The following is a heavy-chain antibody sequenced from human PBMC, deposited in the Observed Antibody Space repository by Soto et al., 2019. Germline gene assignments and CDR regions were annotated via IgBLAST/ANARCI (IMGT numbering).Heavy chain of an antibody. CDR1: GFTVSSNY. Sequence: EVQLVESGGGLIQPGGSLRLSCAASGFTVSSNYMSWVRQAPGKGLEWVSVIYSGGSTYYADAVKGRFTISRDNSKNKLYLQMHSLRAEDTAVYYCARDLWFGELSYYYGMDVWGQGTTVTVSS. V-gene: IGHV3-53*01. D-gene: IGHD3-10*01. CDR3: ARDLWFGELSYYYGMDV. CDR2: IYSGGST. J-gene: IGHJ6*02.